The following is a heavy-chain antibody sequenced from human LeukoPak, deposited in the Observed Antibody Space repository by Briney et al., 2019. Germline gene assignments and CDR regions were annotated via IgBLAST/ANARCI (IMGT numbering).Heavy chain of an antibody. Sequence: PSQTLSLTCTVSGGSIRSTNYYWSWIRQHPGTGLEWIGYIYYSGSTYYNPSLKSRVTMSVDTSKNQFSLKLSSVTAADTAVYYCARDRDSNYAWFDPWGQGTLVTVSS. CDR1: GGSIRSTNYY. CDR3: ARDRDSNYAWFDP. D-gene: IGHD4-11*01. J-gene: IGHJ5*02. V-gene: IGHV4-31*03. CDR2: IYYSGST.